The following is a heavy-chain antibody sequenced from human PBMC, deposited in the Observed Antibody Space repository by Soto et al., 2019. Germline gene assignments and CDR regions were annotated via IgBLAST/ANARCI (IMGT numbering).Heavy chain of an antibody. V-gene: IGHV3-48*02. CDR1: GFTFSSYS. CDR2: ISSSSSTI. D-gene: IGHD6-19*01. J-gene: IGHJ4*02. Sequence: GGSLRLSCAASGFTFSSYSMNWVRQAPGKGLEWVSYISSSSSTIYYADSVKGRFTISRDNAKNSLYLQMNSLRDEATAVYYCARDTGGSRSGWLHLFDYWGQGTLVTVSS. CDR3: ARDTGGSRSGWLHLFDY.